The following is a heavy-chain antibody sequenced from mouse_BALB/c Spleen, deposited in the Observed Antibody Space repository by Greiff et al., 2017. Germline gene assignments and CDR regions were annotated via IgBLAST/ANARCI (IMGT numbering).Heavy chain of an antibody. CDR3: AREVKNGAMDY. J-gene: IGHJ4*01. CDR2: IYPYNGGT. V-gene: IGHV1S29*02. Sequence: EVQLQQSGPELVKPGASVKISCKASGYTFTDYNMHWVKQSHGKSLEWIGYIYPYNGGTGYNQKFKSKATLTVDNSYSTAYMELRSLTSEDSAVYYCAREVKNGAMDYGGQGTSVTVSS. CDR1: GYTFTDYN. D-gene: IGHD1-2*01.